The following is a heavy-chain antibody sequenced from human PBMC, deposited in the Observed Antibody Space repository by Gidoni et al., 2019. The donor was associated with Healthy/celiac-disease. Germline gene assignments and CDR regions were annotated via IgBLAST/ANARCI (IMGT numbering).Heavy chain of an antibody. D-gene: IGHD6-13*01. CDR2: IYTSGST. V-gene: IGHV4-61*02. CDR1: GGSISRGSYY. CDR3: ATTYLSSSWSNWFDP. J-gene: IGHJ5*02. Sequence: QVQLQESGPGLVKPSQTLSLTCTVSGGSISRGSYYWSWIRQPAGKGLEWIGRIYTSGSTNYNPSLKSRVTMSVDTSKNQFSLKLSSVTAADTAVYYCATTYLSSSWSNWFDPWGQGTLVTVSS.